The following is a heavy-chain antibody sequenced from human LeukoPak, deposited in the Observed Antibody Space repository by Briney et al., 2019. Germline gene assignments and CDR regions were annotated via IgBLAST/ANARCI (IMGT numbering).Heavy chain of an antibody. CDR1: GFTFSSYA. CDR3: ARVWSIAVAGTDDY. Sequence: GGSLRLSCAASGFTFSSYAMSWVRQAPGKGLEWVSAIRGSGGSTYYADSVKGRFTISRDNSKNTLYLQMNSLRAEDTAVYYCARVWSIAVAGTDDYWGQGTLVTVSS. V-gene: IGHV3-23*01. J-gene: IGHJ4*02. CDR2: IRGSGGST. D-gene: IGHD6-19*01.